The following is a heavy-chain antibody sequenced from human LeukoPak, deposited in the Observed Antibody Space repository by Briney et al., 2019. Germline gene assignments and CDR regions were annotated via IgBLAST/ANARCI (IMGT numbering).Heavy chain of an antibody. CDR2: IYYSGST. CDR3: ARDCCGSSGYDY. D-gene: IGHD3-22*01. Sequence: PSETLSLTCTVSGGSISSYYWSWIRQPPGKGLEWIGYIYYSGSTNYNPSLKSRVTMSVDTSKSQFSLKLSSVTAADTAVYYCARDCCGSSGYDYWGQGTLVTVSS. J-gene: IGHJ4*02. CDR1: GGSISSYY. V-gene: IGHV4-59*01.